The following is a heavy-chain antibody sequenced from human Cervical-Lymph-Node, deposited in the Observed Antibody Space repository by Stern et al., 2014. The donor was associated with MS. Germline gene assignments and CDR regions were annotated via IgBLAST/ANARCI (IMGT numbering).Heavy chain of an antibody. Sequence: QVQLMQSGAEVKTPGASVKVSCKASGYSFIIHGINWVRQATGQGLEWIGRITAYNGNTSYAQKLQGRVAVTTDASTSTAHMELRSLRSDDTAVYYCARGTTIFGRHYYYYGMDVWGQGTKVTVSS. CDR2: ITAYNGNT. V-gene: IGHV1-18*04. J-gene: IGHJ6*02. CDR1: GYSFIIHG. D-gene: IGHD3-3*01. CDR3: ARGTTIFGRHYYYYGMDV.